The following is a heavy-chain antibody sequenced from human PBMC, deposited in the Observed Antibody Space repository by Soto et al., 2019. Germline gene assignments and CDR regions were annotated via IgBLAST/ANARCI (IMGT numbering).Heavy chain of an antibody. V-gene: IGHV4-4*01. Sequence: PAETLSLTCGVSGVTVTSNHWWSGVRESPVRVLEWIGNGYHTGATNFDPSLQSRVTFSVDKSNNQVSLLLTSVTAADTAVYFCARDIVTAGGTNYCDRWGTGPLGTVTS. CDR3: ARDIVTAGGTNYCDR. J-gene: IGHJ5*02. CDR1: GVTVTSNHW. D-gene: IGHD2-21*02. CDR2: GYHTGAT.